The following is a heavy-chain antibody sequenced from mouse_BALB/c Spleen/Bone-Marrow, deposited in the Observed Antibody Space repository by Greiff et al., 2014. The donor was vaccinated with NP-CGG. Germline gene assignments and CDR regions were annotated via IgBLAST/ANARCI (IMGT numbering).Heavy chain of an antibody. CDR2: ISSGDSYT. Sequence: EVQVVESGGDLVKPGGSLKLSCAASGISFSTYGMSWVRQTPDKRLEWVATISSGDSYTYYPDSVKGRFTISRDNAKNTLYLQMSSLKPEDTAMYYCAFITTVAYWGQGTLVTVSA. J-gene: IGHJ3*01. CDR3: AFITTVAY. V-gene: IGHV5-6*01. CDR1: GISFSTYG. D-gene: IGHD1-1*01.